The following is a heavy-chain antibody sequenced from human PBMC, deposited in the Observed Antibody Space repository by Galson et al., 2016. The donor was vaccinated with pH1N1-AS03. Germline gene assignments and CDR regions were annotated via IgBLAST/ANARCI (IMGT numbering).Heavy chain of an antibody. CDR3: ARGRYSGFDI. J-gene: IGHJ3*02. CDR1: GDSVSSNIDA. D-gene: IGHD2-15*01. Sequence: CAITGDSVSSNIDAWNWIRHSPSRGLEWLGRTYWRSKWYIDYALSLKSRITINLDTSKNQFSLQLTSVIPDDPAVYYCARGRYSGFDIWCQGAKVTVSS. V-gene: IGHV6-1*01. CDR2: TYWRSKWYI.